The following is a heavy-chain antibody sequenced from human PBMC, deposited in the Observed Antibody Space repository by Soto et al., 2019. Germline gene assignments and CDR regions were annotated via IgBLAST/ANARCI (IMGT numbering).Heavy chain of an antibody. CDR3: ARVCEYQLLWVWLDP. Sequence: SDTLSLCCTVSGVSVSSGSYYWSWIRQPPGKGLEWIGYIYYSGSTNYNPSLKSRVTISVDTSKNQFSLKLSSVTAADTAVYYCARVCEYQLLWVWLDPWGQGTLVTGSS. CDR2: IYYSGST. J-gene: IGHJ5*02. D-gene: IGHD2-2*01. V-gene: IGHV4-61*01. CDR1: GVSVSSGSYY.